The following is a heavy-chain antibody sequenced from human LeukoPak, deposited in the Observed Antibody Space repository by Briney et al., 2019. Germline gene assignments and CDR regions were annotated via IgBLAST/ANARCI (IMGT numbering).Heavy chain of an antibody. CDR3: AKDSKRWKTYYYEAGSYYFDY. D-gene: IGHD3-10*01. CDR2: ISGSGATI. V-gene: IGHV3-48*03. J-gene: IGHJ4*02. CDR1: GFTFSSHE. Sequence: GGSLRLSCAASGFTFSSHEMNWVRQAPGKGLEWVSYISGSGATIYYADAVKGRFTISRDNAKNSLYLQMNSLRPEDTAVYYCAKDSKRWKTYYYEAGSYYFDYWGQGTRVTVSS.